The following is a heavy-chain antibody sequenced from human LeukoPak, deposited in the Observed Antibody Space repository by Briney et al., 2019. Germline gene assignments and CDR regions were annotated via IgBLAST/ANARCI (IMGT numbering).Heavy chain of an antibody. J-gene: IGHJ4*02. V-gene: IGHV4-30-2*01. CDR2: IYHSGST. CDR1: GGPISSGGYY. CDR3: ARVPEEGIAARLSVLVDY. D-gene: IGHD6-6*01. Sequence: SETLSLTCTVSGGPISSGGYYWSWIRQPPGKGLEWIGYIYHSGSTYYNPSLKSRVTISVDRSKNQFSLKLSSVTAADTAVYYCARVPEEGIAARLSVLVDYWGQGTLVTVSS.